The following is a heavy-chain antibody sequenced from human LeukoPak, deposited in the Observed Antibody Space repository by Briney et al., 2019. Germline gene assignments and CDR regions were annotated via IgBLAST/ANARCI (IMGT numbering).Heavy chain of an antibody. CDR1: GGSFSGYY. Sequence: SETLSLTCAVYGGSFSGYYWSLIRQPPGKGLEWIGEINHSGSTNYNPSLKSRATISVDTSKNQFSLKLSSVTAADTAVYYCARGGTYYDFWSGYFSNWFDPWGQGTLVTVSS. V-gene: IGHV4-34*01. CDR3: ARGGTYYDFWSGYFSNWFDP. J-gene: IGHJ5*02. D-gene: IGHD3-3*01. CDR2: INHSGST.